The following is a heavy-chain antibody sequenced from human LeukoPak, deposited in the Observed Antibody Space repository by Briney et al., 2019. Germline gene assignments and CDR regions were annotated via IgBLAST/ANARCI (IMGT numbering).Heavy chain of an antibody. V-gene: IGHV4-59*12. CDR2: IYYSGST. CDR1: GGSISSYY. Sequence: SETLSLTCAVSGGSISSYYWSWIRQPPGKGLEWIGYIYYSGSTNYNPSLESRVTISADTSKNQFSLKLSSVTATDTAVYYCARIGVRSVIIFGVFDYWGQGIRVTVSS. CDR3: ARIGVRSVIIFGVFDY. J-gene: IGHJ4*02. D-gene: IGHD3-10*01.